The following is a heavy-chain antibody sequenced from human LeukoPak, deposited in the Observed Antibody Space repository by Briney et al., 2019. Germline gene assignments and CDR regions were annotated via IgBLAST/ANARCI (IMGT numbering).Heavy chain of an antibody. D-gene: IGHD3-22*01. Sequence: ASVKVSCKTSGYTFTGYYIHLLRQAPGQGLEWMAWIAPNSGATNYAHMFQGRVTMTRDTSISTAYMEVSSLRSDDTAVYYCATVTHDSSGYHHWGQGTLVTVSS. V-gene: IGHV1-2*02. CDR1: GYTFTGYY. J-gene: IGHJ4*02. CDR3: ATVTHDSSGYHH. CDR2: IAPNSGAT.